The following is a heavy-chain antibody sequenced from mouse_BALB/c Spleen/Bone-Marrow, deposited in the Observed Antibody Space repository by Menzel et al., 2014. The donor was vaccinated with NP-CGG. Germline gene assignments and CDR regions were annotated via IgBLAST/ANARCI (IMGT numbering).Heavy chain of an antibody. CDR1: GYSITRDYA. V-gene: IGHV3-2*02. J-gene: IGHJ3*01. Sequence: VQLKESGPGLVKPSQSLSLPCIVTGYSITRDYAWNWIRQFPGNKLEWMGYISYSGSTTYNPSLESRISITRDTSKNQFFLQLNSVTTEDTATYYCARSSSYDYDVGFAYWGQGTLVTVSA. CDR2: ISYSGST. CDR3: ARSSSYDYDVGFAY. D-gene: IGHD2-4*01.